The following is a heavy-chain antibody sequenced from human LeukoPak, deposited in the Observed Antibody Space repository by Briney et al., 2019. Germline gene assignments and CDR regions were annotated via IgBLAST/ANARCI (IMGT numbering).Heavy chain of an antibody. J-gene: IGHJ5*02. Sequence: ASVKVSCTASGYTFTSYGISWVRQAPGQGLEWMGWISAYNGNTNYAQKLQGRVTMTTDTSTSTAYMELRSLRSDDTAVYYCAREWGTLGDYDWFDPWGQGTLVTVSS. CDR2: ISAYNGNT. V-gene: IGHV1-18*01. CDR1: GYTFTSYG. D-gene: IGHD4-17*01. CDR3: AREWGTLGDYDWFDP.